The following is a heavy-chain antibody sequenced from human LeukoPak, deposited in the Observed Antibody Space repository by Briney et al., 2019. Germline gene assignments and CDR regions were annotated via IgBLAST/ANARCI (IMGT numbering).Heavy chain of an antibody. Sequence: GGSLRLSCAASGFTFSSYAMSWVRQAPGKGLEWVPAISGIGGSTYYADSVKGRFTISRDNSKNTLYLQMNSLRAEDTALYYCAKGPPYCSSTSCPPDYWGQGTLVTVSS. CDR1: GFTFSSYA. CDR2: ISGIGGST. V-gene: IGHV3-23*01. CDR3: AKGPPYCSSTSCPPDY. J-gene: IGHJ4*02. D-gene: IGHD2-2*01.